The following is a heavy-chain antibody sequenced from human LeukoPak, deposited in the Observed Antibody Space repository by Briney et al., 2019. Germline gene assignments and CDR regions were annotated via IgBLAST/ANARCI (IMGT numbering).Heavy chain of an antibody. V-gene: IGHV3-30-3*01. J-gene: IGHJ4*02. D-gene: IGHD3-9*01. CDR3: ARDLTAYDFLTDY. CDR2: ISTDGNNK. CDR1: GFTFSTYA. Sequence: PGGSLRLSCAASGFTFSTYAMHWVRQSPGKGLEWVAVISTDGNNKFYADSVKGRFTISRDNSRNTVYLQMNSLRAEDTAVYYCARDLTAYDFLTDYWGQGTLVTVSS.